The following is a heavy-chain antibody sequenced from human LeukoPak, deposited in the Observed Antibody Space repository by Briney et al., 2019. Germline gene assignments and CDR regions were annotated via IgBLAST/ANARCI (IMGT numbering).Heavy chain of an antibody. D-gene: IGHD2-15*01. Sequence: SETLSLTCAVYGGSFSGYYWSWIRQPPGKGLEWIGEINHSGSTNYNPSLKSRVTISIDTSKNQFSLKLSSVTAADTAVYYCARTDMVVAATASFDYWGQGTLVTVSS. J-gene: IGHJ4*02. CDR1: GGSFSGYY. V-gene: IGHV4-34*01. CDR2: INHSGST. CDR3: ARTDMVVAATASFDY.